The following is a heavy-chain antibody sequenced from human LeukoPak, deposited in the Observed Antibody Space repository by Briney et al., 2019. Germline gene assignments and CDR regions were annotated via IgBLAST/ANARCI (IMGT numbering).Heavy chain of an antibody. D-gene: IGHD1-26*01. CDR2: IYYSGSI. J-gene: IGHJ4*02. CDR3: ARYSGSYSGFDY. Sequence: SETLSLTCTVSGGSTSSYYWSWIRQPPGKGLEWIGYIYYSGSINYNPSLKSRVTISVDTSKNQFSLKLRSVTAADTAVYYCARYSGSYSGFDYWGQGTLVTVSS. CDR1: GGSTSSYY. V-gene: IGHV4-59*08.